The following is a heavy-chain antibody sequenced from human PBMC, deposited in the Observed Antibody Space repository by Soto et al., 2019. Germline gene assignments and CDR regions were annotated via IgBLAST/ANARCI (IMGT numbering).Heavy chain of an antibody. D-gene: IGHD3-10*01. J-gene: IGHJ6*03. CDR3: ARQGIPYNSGSGDYFSYYYNYVAV. CDR1: GYTFTNYA. Sequence: QAQLEQSGAEVKKPGASVKISCKASGYTFTNYAVHWLRQAPGQGLEWMGWLNAGNGDTKYSPTFQGRVTIARDTSASTAYMELSSLRSEDTAVYYCARQGIPYNSGSGDYFSYYYNYVAVLGEGATVTVSS. CDR2: LNAGNGDT. V-gene: IGHV1-3*01.